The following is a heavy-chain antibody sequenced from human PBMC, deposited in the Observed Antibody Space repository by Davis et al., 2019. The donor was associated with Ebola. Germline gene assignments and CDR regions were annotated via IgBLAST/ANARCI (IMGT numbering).Heavy chain of an antibody. CDR3: ARVVDTWRVVDDY. J-gene: IGHJ4*02. D-gene: IGHD2-15*01. Sequence: ASVKVSCKASGYTFISYGISWVRQAPGQGPEWMGWIAAYNGYTNYVQNFQGRVTMTIDPSASTAYMELRSLRSDDTAVYYCARVVDTWRVVDDYWGQGTLVTVSS. CDR1: GYTFISYG. CDR2: IAAYNGYT. V-gene: IGHV1-18*01.